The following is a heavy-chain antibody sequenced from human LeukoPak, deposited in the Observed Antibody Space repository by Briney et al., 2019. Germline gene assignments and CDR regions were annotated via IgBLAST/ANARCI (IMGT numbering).Heavy chain of an antibody. CDR3: AKDSAYYYDSSGYFYD. CDR1: GFTFSSYG. J-gene: IGHJ4*02. Sequence: GGSLRLSCAASGFTFSSYGMHWVRQAPGKGLEWVTFIRYDGSNRYYADSVKGRFTISRDNSKNTLYLQMNSLRAEDTAVYYCAKDSAYYYDSSGYFYDWGQGTLVTVSS. V-gene: IGHV3-30*02. D-gene: IGHD3-22*01. CDR2: IRYDGSNR.